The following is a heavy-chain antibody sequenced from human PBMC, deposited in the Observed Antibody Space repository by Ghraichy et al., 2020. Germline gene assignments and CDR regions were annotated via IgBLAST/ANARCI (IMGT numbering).Heavy chain of an antibody. CDR3: SSYAARAARPFDY. J-gene: IGHJ4*02. CDR1: GFTFGDYA. Sequence: GSLRLSCTTSGFTFGDYAMCWFRQAPGKGLEWVAFIRSRAYGGTTDYAASVKGRFTISRDDSKSIAYLQMNSLKTEDTAVDYCSSYAARAARPFDYWGQGTLVTVSS. CDR2: IRSRAYGGTT. D-gene: IGHD6-6*01. V-gene: IGHV3-49*03.